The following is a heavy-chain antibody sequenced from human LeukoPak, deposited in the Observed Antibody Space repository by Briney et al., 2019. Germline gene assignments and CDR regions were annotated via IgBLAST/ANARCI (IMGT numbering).Heavy chain of an antibody. CDR2: ISSSGSTI. CDR3: ASDRSFEKYFDY. D-gene: IGHD6-6*01. J-gene: IGHJ4*02. V-gene: IGHV3-11*04. Sequence: GGSLRLSCAASGFTFSDYYMSWIRQAPGKGLEWVSYISSSGSTIYYADSVKGRFTISRDNAKNSLYLQMNSLRAEDTAVYYCASDRSFEKYFDYWGRGTLVTVSS. CDR1: GFTFSDYY.